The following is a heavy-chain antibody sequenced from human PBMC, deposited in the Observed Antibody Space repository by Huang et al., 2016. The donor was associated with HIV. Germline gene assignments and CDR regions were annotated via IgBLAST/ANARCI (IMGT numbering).Heavy chain of an antibody. CDR3: ATLGAAADDF. CDR2: LYSNGST. V-gene: IGHV4-59*11. Sequence: QVQLQESGPRLAKPSETLSLICSVSGASISSHSWSWIRQPPGRGLEWIGTLYSNGSTDYNPSLKSRVTTSVDTSKSQFSLKLTSRTATDTAVYYCATLGAAADDFWGQGTLVTVSS. J-gene: IGHJ4*02. CDR1: GASISSHS. D-gene: IGHD6-25*01.